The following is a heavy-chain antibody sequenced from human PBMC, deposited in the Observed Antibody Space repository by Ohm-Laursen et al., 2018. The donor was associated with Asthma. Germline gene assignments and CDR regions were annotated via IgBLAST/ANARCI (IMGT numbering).Heavy chain of an antibody. J-gene: IGHJ4*02. CDR1: GFTFSSYG. CDR3: AKDPRLVVVAAIPDY. V-gene: IGHV3-30*18. Sequence: SLRLSCAASGFTFSSYGMHRVRQAPGKGLEWVAVISYDGSNKYYADSVKGRFTISRDNSKNTLYLQMNSLRAEDTAVYYCAKDPRLVVVAAIPDYWGQGTLVTVSS. CDR2: ISYDGSNK. D-gene: IGHD2-15*01.